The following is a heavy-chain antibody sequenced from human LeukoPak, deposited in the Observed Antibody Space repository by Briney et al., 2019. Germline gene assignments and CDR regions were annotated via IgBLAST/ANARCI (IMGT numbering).Heavy chain of an antibody. CDR3: ARGQRLRRFPNWVWFDP. V-gene: IGHV4-39*01. D-gene: IGHD4-23*01. Sequence: TSETLSLTCTVSNDSISSSSYYWGWIRQPPGKGLEWIGSIFYNGNTYYNPSLKSRVTISVDTSKNQFSLKLSSVTAADTAVYYCARGQRLRRFPNWVWFDPWGQGTLVTVSS. J-gene: IGHJ5*02. CDR2: IFYNGNT. CDR1: NDSISSSSYY.